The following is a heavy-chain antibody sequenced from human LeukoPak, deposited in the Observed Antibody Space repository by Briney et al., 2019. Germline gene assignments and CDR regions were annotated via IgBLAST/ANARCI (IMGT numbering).Heavy chain of an antibody. D-gene: IGHD2-15*01. J-gene: IGHJ3*02. Sequence: QSGGSLRLSCAASGFTFSAYGMHWVRLPPGKGLEWVAAIQNDGSKKYYKDSMKGRFTVSRDNSKNTLYLQMSSLGGDDTAIYYCAREDWSHCSGQPCLGALDIWGQGTMVTVSP. V-gene: IGHV3-33*01. CDR2: IQNDGSKK. CDR3: AREDWSHCSGQPCLGALDI. CDR1: GFTFSAYG.